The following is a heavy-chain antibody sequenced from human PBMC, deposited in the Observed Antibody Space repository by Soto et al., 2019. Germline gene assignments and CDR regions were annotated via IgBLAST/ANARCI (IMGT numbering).Heavy chain of an antibody. CDR3: ATSSDTGYIFDF. CDR2: IKKDGSEE. V-gene: IGHV3-7*01. Sequence: GGSLRLSCAASGFAFSSYGMSWVRQAPGKGLEWVANIKKDGSEEYYVDSVKGRFTISRDSAKNSLYLQMNSLRAEDTAVYYCATSSDTGYIFDFWGQGTLVTVSS. D-gene: IGHD3-9*01. CDR1: GFAFSSYG. J-gene: IGHJ4*02.